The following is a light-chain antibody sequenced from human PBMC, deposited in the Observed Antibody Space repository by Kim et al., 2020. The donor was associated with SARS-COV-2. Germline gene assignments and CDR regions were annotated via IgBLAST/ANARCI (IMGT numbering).Light chain of an antibody. CDR2: AAS. Sequence: SPGESAPLSYRTDQCVSCLNLAWYQQKPGQAPRLVIYAASSRDTGIPDRFSGRGSGTDFTFTISRLEPDDFAVYYCQQYGSSPWTFGQGTKVDIK. V-gene: IGKV3-20*01. CDR3: QQYGSSPWT. J-gene: IGKJ1*01. CDR1: QCVSCLN.